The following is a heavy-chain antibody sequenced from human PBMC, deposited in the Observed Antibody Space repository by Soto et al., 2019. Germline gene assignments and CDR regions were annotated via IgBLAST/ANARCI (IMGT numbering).Heavy chain of an antibody. D-gene: IGHD4-17*01. CDR1: GGSISSYY. CDR3: ARDNTVTTFTNYYYYGMDV. CDR2: INHSGST. Sequence: PSETLSLTCTVSGGSISSYYWSWIRQPPGKGLEWIGEINHSGSTNYNPSLKSRVTISVDTSKNQFSLKLSSVTAADTAVYYCARDNTVTTFTNYYYYGMDVWGQGTTVTVSS. J-gene: IGHJ6*02. V-gene: IGHV4-34*01.